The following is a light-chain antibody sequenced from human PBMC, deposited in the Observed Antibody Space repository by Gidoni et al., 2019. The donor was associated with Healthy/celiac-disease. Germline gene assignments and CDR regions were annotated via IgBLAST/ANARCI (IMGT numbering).Light chain of an antibody. CDR1: ALPKKY. CDR3: LSADSCGTYVV. Sequence: SYELTQPPSVSVSLGQMARITCSGEALPKKYAYWYQQKPGQFPVLVIYKDSERPSGIPERFSGSSSGTIVTLTISGVQAEDEAVYYCLSADSCGTYVVFGGGTKLTVL. V-gene: IGLV3-16*01. J-gene: IGLJ2*01. CDR2: KDS.